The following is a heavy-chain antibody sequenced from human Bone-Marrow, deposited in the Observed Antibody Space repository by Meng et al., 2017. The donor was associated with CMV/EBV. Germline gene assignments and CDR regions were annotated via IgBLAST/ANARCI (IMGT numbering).Heavy chain of an antibody. CDR2: ISYDGSNK. CDR1: GFTFSSYA. CDR3: ASGMYFDWLLLSPVWSLDY. V-gene: IGHV3-30-3*01. D-gene: IGHD3-9*01. Sequence: GESLKISCAASGFTFSSYAMHWVRQAPGKGLEWVAVISYDGSNKYYADSVKGRFTISRDNAKNSLYLQMNSLRAEDTAVYYCASGMYFDWLLLSPVWSLDYWGQGTLVTVSS. J-gene: IGHJ4*02.